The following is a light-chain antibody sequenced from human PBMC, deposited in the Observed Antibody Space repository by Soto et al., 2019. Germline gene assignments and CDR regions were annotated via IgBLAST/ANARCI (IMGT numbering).Light chain of an antibody. J-gene: IGKJ5*01. CDR3: QQYSNWPPIT. CDR1: QSVSIH. CDR2: DTS. Sequence: ETVMTQSPGPLSVSLGERATLSCKTSQSVSIHVAWYQQNPGRAPRLLIYDTSTRATSIPARFSGSEAGTEFTLPISSLQSEDFAVYYCQQYSNWPPITLGQGTRLEIK. V-gene: IGKV3-15*01.